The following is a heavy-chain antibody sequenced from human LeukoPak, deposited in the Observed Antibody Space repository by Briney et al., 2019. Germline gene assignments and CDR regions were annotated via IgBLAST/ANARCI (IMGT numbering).Heavy chain of an antibody. CDR2: IYSGGST. CDR3: ARGVRYDYVWGTVY. V-gene: IGHV3-53*01. D-gene: IGHD3-16*01. Sequence: GGSLRLSCAASGFTVSSNYMSWVRQAPGKGVEWVSIIYSGGSTYYADSVKGRFTISRDNAKNSLYLQMNSLRAEDTALYYCARGVRYDYVWGTVYWGQGTLVTVSS. CDR1: GFTVSSNY. J-gene: IGHJ4*02.